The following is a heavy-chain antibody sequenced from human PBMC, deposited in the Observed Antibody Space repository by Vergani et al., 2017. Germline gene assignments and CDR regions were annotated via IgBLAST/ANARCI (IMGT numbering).Heavy chain of an antibody. J-gene: IGHJ3*02. D-gene: IGHD2-2*01. V-gene: IGHV3-11*01. CDR1: GFTFSDYY. CDR3: ARVPTYCSSTSCYLVRGAFDI. CDR2: ISSSGSTI. Sequence: QVQLVESGGGLVKPGGSLRLSCAASGFTFSDYYMSWIRQAPGKGLEWVSDISSSGSTIYYADSVKGRFTISRDNAKDSLYLQMNSLRAEDTAVYYCARVPTYCSSTSCYLVRGAFDIWGQGTMVTVSS.